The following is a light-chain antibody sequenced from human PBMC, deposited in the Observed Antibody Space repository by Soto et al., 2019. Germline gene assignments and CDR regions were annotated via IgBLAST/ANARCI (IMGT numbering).Light chain of an antibody. Sequence: SYELTQPPSVSVSPGQTARITCSGDALPKQYAYWYQQKPGQAPVLVIYKDSERPSGIPERFSGSSSGTTVTLTISGVQAEDEADYYCQSADISGTYPVFGGGTKVTVL. V-gene: IGLV3-25*03. CDR3: QSADISGTYPV. CDR1: ALPKQY. CDR2: KDS. J-gene: IGLJ3*02.